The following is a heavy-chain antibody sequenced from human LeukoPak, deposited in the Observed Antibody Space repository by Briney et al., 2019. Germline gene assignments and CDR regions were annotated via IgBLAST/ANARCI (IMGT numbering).Heavy chain of an antibody. D-gene: IGHD6-25*01. Sequence: GGSLTLSCVASGFTFRNAWLSWVRQAPGKGLAWVGRIKSKNDGGTTDYAAPVQGRFTITRDDTKYTLYLQMNSLKTEDTAVYYCITAYSSGWYACWGQGTLVTVSS. CDR3: ITAYSSGWYAC. CDR2: IKSKNDGGTT. J-gene: IGHJ5*01. CDR1: GFTFRNAW. V-gene: IGHV3-15*01.